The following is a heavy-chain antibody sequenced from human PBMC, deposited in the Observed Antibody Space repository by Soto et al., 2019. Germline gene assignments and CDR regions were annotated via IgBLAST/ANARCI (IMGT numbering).Heavy chain of an antibody. CDR1: GYTFTSYY. V-gene: IGHV1-46*01. J-gene: IGHJ6*02. CDR3: ARDISFGGWTYYYYGMDV. Sequence: ASVKVSCKASGYTFTSYYMHWVRQAPGQGLEWMGIINPSGGSTSYAQKFQGRVTMTRDTSTSTVYMELSSLRSEDTAVYYCARDISFGGWTYYYYGMDVWGQGTTVTVSS. D-gene: IGHD6-19*01. CDR2: INPSGGST.